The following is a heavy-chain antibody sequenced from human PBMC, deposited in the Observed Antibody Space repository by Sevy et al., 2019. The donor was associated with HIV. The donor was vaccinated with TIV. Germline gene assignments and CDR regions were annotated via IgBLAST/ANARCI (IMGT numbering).Heavy chain of an antibody. Sequence: GGYLRLSCAVSGFTFSNHWMTWVRQAPGKGLEWVANIKKDGTDKFYVDSVMGRFSISRDNAKDLLYLQMNSLRVEDTAVYYCARVWRLEYGGSDYWGQGTPVTVSS. J-gene: IGHJ4*02. V-gene: IGHV3-7*03. CDR1: GFTFSNHW. CDR2: IKKDGTDK. D-gene: IGHD4-17*01. CDR3: ARVWRLEYGGSDY.